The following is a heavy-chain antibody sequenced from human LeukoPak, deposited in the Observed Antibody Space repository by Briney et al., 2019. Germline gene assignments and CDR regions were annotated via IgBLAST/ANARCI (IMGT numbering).Heavy chain of an antibody. CDR3: AKSRDFWAYGMDV. Sequence: SCKASGGTFSSYAMSWVRQAPGKGLEWVSAISGSGGSTYYADSVKGRFTISRDNSKNTLYLQMNSLRAEDTAVYYCAKSRDFWAYGMDVWGQGTTVTVSS. V-gene: IGHV3-23*01. J-gene: IGHJ6*02. CDR1: GGTFSSYA. CDR2: ISGSGGST. D-gene: IGHD3-3*01.